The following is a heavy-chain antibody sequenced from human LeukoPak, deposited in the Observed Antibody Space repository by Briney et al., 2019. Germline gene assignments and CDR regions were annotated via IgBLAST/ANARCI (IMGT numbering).Heavy chain of an antibody. J-gene: IGHJ4*02. CDR3: ATAVASSSGWYADY. D-gene: IGHD6-19*01. Sequence: GGSLRLSCAASGFPFNAYWMTWVRQAPGKGLEWVAVIWYDGSNKYYADSVKGRFTVSRDNSKNTLYLQMNSLRAEDTAVYYCATAVASSSGWYADYWGQGTLVTVSS. CDR2: IWYDGSNK. V-gene: IGHV3-33*08. CDR1: GFPFNAYW.